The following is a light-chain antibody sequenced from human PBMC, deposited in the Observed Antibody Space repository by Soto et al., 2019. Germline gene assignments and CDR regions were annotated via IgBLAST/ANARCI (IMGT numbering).Light chain of an antibody. CDR2: AAS. CDR1: QSISSY. J-gene: IGKJ2*01. Sequence: DIQMTQSPSSLSASVGDRVTITCRASQSISSYLNWYQQKPGKAPKLLIYAASSLPSGVPSRLSGSGSGTDFTLTISSLQPEDFANYYCQQSYSTPNTFGQGTKLEIK. V-gene: IGKV1-39*01. CDR3: QQSYSTPNT.